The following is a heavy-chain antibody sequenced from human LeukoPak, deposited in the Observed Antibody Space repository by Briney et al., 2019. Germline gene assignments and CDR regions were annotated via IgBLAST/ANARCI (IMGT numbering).Heavy chain of an antibody. V-gene: IGHV1-2*02. D-gene: IGHD3-10*01. CDR2: INPNSGGT. CDR3: ARGVFPTSYFDY. J-gene: IGHJ4*02. Sequence: ASEKVSCKASGYTFTGYYMHWVRQAPGQGLEWMGWINPNSGGTNYAQKFQGRVTMTRDTSISTAYMELSRLRSDDTAVYYCARGVFPTSYFDYWGQGTLVTVSS. CDR1: GYTFTGYY.